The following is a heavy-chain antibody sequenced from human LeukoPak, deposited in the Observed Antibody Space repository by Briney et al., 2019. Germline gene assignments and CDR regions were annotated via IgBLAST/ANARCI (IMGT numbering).Heavy chain of an antibody. CDR2: ST. D-gene: IGHD3-10*01. J-gene: IGHJ4*02. CDR3: VKDGSGSYYTYYFDY. Sequence: STYYADSVKGRFTISRDNSNNTLYLQMSSLRAGDTAVYYCVKDGSGSYYTYYFDYWGKGTLVTVSS. V-gene: IGHV3-64D*06.